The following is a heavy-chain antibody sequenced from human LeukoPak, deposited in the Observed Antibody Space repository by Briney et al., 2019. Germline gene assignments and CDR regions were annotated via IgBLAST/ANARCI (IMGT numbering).Heavy chain of an antibody. J-gene: IGHJ5*02. CDR1: GGSFSGYH. CDR2: IYYKGIT. D-gene: IGHD2-21*02. Sequence: SETLSLTCAVYGGSFSGYHWSWIRQPPGKGLGWIGYIYYKGITNYNPSLKSRVTISLDTSKSQFSLKLSSVTAADTAVYYCARLVAVTGTVDWFDPWGQGTVVTVSS. V-gene: IGHV4-59*08. CDR3: ARLVAVTGTVDWFDP.